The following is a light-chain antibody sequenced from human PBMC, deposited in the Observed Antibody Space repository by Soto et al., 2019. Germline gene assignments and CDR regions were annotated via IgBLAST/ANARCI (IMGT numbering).Light chain of an antibody. CDR1: SHNIGIYNL. Sequence: QSALTQPASVSGSPGQSITISCTGSSHNIGIYNLVSWFRQHPGKAPKLMIYDASKRPSGVSNRFSASKSGDTASLTISGLQAEDEADYYCCSYAGSNTWVFGGGTKVTVL. V-gene: IGLV2-23*01. CDR3: CSYAGSNTWV. CDR2: DAS. J-gene: IGLJ2*01.